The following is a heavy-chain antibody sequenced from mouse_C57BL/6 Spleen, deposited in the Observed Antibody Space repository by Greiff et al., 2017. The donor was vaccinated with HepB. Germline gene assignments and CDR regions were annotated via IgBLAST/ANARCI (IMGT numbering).Heavy chain of an antibody. CDR3: TTQGYYYGSSPLFDY. D-gene: IGHD1-1*01. CDR1: GYTFTDYE. V-gene: IGHV1-15*01. Sequence: VHLVESGAELVRPGASVTLSCKASGYTFTDYEMHWVKQTPVHGLEWIGAIDPETGGTAYNQKFKGKAILTADKSSSTAYMELRSLTSEDSAVYYCTTQGYYYGSSPLFDYWGQGTTLTVSS. J-gene: IGHJ2*01. CDR2: IDPETGGT.